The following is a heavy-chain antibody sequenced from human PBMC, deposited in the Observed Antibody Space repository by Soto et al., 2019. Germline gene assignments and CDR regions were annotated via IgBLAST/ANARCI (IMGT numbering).Heavy chain of an antibody. CDR1: GFTFSSYA. V-gene: IGHV3-30-3*01. J-gene: IGHJ4*02. Sequence: GGSLRLSCAASGFTFSSYAMNWVRQAPGKGLEWVAVITYDGSNKYYVDSVKGRFTISRDNSKNTLYLQMNSLRAEDTAVYYCARSTFYASGGSCYQAFDYWGQGTLVTVSS. CDR3: ARSTFYASGGSCYQAFDY. D-gene: IGHD2-15*01. CDR2: ITYDGSNK.